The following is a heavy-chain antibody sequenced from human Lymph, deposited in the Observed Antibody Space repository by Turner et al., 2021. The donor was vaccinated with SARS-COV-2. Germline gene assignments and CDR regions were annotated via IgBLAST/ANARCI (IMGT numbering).Heavy chain of an antibody. CDR1: GFTFSSYS. V-gene: IGHV3-48*02. CDR3: ARDRGGYGAYYYGMDV. J-gene: IGHJ6*02. Sequence: EVQLVDSGGGLVQPGASLRLSCASSGFTFSSYSMTWVRQAPGKGLEWVSYISISSSTIYYADSVKGRFTISRDKAKNSLYLQMNSLRDEDTAVYYCARDRGGYGAYYYGMDVWGQGTTVTVSS. CDR2: ISISSSTI. D-gene: IGHD2-15*01.